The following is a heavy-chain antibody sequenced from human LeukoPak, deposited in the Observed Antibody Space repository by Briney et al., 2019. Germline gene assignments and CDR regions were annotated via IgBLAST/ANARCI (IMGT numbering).Heavy chain of an antibody. D-gene: IGHD3-22*01. Sequence: GGSLRLSCAASGFTFSSYGMHWVRQAPGKGLEWVAFIRYDGSNKYYADSVKGRFTISRDNSKNTLYLQMNSLRSDDTAVYYCASHYDSYLDAFDIWGQGTMVTVSS. J-gene: IGHJ3*02. CDR3: ASHYDSYLDAFDI. CDR1: GFTFSSYG. CDR2: IRYDGSNK. V-gene: IGHV3-30*02.